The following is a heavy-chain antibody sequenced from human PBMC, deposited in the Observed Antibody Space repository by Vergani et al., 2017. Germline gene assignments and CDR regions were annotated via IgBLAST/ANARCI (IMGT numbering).Heavy chain of an antibody. Sequence: QVQLQESGPGLVKPSETLSLTCTVSGGSISSYYWSWIRQPPGKGLEWIGYIYYSGSTNYNPSLKSRVTISVDTSKNQFSLKLSSVPAADTAVYYCASQQLLHSSGWCDPWGQGTLVTVSS. CDR2: IYYSGST. CDR3: ASQQLLHSSGWCDP. J-gene: IGHJ5*02. CDR1: GGSISSYY. D-gene: IGHD1-26*01. V-gene: IGHV4-59*01.